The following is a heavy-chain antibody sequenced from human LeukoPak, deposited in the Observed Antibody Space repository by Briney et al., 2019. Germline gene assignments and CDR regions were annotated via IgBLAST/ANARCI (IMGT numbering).Heavy chain of an antibody. J-gene: IGHJ3*02. CDR1: GFTFSSYA. Sequence: PGGSLRLSCAASGFTFSSYAMSWVRQAPGKGLDWVSVISGSGGSTNYADSVKGRFTISRDNSKNTLYLQMNSLRAEDTAVYYCAQDWQLVYAFDIWGQGTMVTVSS. V-gene: IGHV3-23*01. CDR3: AQDWQLVYAFDI. CDR2: ISGSGGST. D-gene: IGHD6-6*01.